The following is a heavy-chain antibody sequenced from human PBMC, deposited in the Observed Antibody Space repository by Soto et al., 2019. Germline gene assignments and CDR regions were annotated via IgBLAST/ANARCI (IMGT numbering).Heavy chain of an antibody. D-gene: IGHD3-22*01. CDR2: IYHSGST. CDR3: ASHPTPDYYDSSGYYYGYFDY. J-gene: IGHJ4*02. CDR1: GYSISSGYY. Sequence: SETLSLTCTVSGYSISSGYYWGWIRQPPGKGLEWIGSIYHSGSTYYNPPHKSRVTISVDTSKNQFSLKLSSVTAADTAVYYCASHPTPDYYDSSGYYYGYFDYWGQGTLVTVSS. V-gene: IGHV4-38-2*02.